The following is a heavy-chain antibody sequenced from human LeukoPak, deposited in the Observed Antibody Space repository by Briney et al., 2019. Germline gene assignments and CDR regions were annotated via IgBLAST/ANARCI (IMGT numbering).Heavy chain of an antibody. CDR2: ISSSGSTI. Sequence: GGSLRLSCAASGFTFSDYYMSWIRQAPGKGLEWASYISSSGSTIYCADSVKGRFTISRDNAKNSLYLQMNSLRAEDTAVYYCARESSGNDAFDIWGQGTMVTVSS. V-gene: IGHV3-11*04. CDR1: GFTFSDYY. J-gene: IGHJ3*02. CDR3: ARESSGNDAFDI. D-gene: IGHD6-19*01.